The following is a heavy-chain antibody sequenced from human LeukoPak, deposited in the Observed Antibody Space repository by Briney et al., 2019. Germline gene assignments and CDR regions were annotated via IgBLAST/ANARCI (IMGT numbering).Heavy chain of an antibody. CDR1: GFTFSTYA. CDR3: ARGGEDSSGYYFHY. D-gene: IGHD3-22*01. J-gene: IGHJ4*02. Sequence: GRSLRLSCAASGFTFSTYAMHWVRQAPGKGLEWVAVISYAGSNEYYADSVKGRFTISRDNSKNTLYLQMNSLRAEDTAVYYCARGGEDSSGYYFHYWGQGTLVTVSS. CDR2: ISYAGSNE. V-gene: IGHV3-30-3*01.